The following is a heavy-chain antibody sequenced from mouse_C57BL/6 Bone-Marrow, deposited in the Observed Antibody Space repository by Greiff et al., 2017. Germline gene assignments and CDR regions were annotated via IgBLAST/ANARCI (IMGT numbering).Heavy chain of an antibody. Sequence: EVKLMEPGTVLARPGASVKMSCKTSGYTFTSYWMHWVKQRPGQGLEWIGAIYPGNSGTSYNQKFKGKAKLTVVTSASTAYMELSSLTNEDSAVYYCTSSYGPYYFDYWGQGTTLTVSS. V-gene: IGHV1-5*01. CDR1: GYTFTSYW. J-gene: IGHJ2*01. CDR2: IYPGNSGT. CDR3: TSSYGPYYFDY. D-gene: IGHD1-1*01.